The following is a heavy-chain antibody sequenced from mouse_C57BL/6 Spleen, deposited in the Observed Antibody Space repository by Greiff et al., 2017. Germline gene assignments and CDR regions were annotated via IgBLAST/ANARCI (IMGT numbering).Heavy chain of an antibody. CDR1: GYTFTDYY. CDR2: INPYNGGT. V-gene: IGHV1-19*01. J-gene: IGHJ3*01. CDR3: ARGDGSSFAY. D-gene: IGHD1-1*01. Sequence: VQLQQSGPVLVKPGASVKMSCKASGYTFTDYYMNWVKQSHGKSLEWIGVINPYNGGTSYNQKFKGKATLTVDKSSSTAYMELNSLTSEDSAVYYCARGDGSSFAYWGQGTLVTVSA.